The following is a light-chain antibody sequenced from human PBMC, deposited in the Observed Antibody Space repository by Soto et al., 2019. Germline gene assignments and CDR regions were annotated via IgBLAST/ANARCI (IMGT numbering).Light chain of an antibody. J-gene: IGLJ2*01. CDR2: YDS. CDR1: NIGSKS. CDR3: QVWDSSSDHPV. V-gene: IGLV3-21*04. Sequence: SYALTQPPSVSVAPGKTARITCGGNNIGSKSVHRYQQKPGQAPVLVIYYDSDRPSRIPERFSGSNSGNTATLTISRVEAGDEADYYCQVWDSSSDHPVFGGGTKLTVL.